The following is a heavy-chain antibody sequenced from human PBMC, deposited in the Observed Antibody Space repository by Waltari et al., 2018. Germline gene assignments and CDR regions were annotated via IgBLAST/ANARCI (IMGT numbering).Heavy chain of an antibody. CDR1: GFTXNNYA. CDR2: IRGTGVSA. J-gene: IGHJ4*02. CDR3: AKYTFSVMGXPYYFDS. D-gene: IGHD3-16*01. V-gene: IGHV3-23*04. Sequence: DVQLVESGGXLVQPGGSLXLSCAAXGFTXNNYAIXWXRQAPGKGLEWVSGIRGTGVSAYYXDSGEGLFTISRXNSXNTVXXQXNSLRVEXXXMYYXAKYTFSVMGXPYYFDSXGQGIHVTVXA.